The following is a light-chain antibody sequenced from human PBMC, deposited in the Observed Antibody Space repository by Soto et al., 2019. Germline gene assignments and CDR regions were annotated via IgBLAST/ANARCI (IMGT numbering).Light chain of an antibody. CDR3: QYYIDYCWT. Sequence: DIPLTQSPSTLSASVGDRVTITCRASQTISSWLAWYQQKPGKAPNLLIYETSNLESGVPSRFSGSGSGTEFTLTISSLQPDDFATYYCQYYIDYCWTFGQGTKVEIK. CDR2: ETS. J-gene: IGKJ1*01. CDR1: QTISSW. V-gene: IGKV1-5*03.